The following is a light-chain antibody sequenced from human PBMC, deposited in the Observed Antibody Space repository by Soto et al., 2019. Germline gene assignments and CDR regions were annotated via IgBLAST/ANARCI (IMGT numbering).Light chain of an antibody. V-gene: IGKV3-20*01. CDR2: GAS. CDR3: QQFYNTPLT. Sequence: EIVLTQSPGTLSLSPGERATLSCRASQTISDNYVAWYQQKPGQAPRLLIYGASTRATGIPARFSGSGSGTDFTLTISSLQPEDFATYYCQQFYNTPLTFGAGTKVDIK. J-gene: IGKJ4*01. CDR1: QTISDNY.